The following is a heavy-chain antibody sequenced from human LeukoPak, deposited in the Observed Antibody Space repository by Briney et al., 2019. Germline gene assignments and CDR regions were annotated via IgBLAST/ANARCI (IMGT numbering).Heavy chain of an antibody. CDR2: IKQDGSEK. Sequence: GGSLRLSCAASGFSFNSYWKSWVRQAPGKGLEWVANIKQDGSEKNYVDSVKGRFTISRDNAKNALYLQMNSLRAEDTAVYYCARGPRYCATATCPIRCGYWGQGTLVTVSS. V-gene: IGHV3-7*01. CDR3: ARGPRYCATATCPIRCGY. CDR1: GFSFNSYW. D-gene: IGHD2-8*01. J-gene: IGHJ4*02.